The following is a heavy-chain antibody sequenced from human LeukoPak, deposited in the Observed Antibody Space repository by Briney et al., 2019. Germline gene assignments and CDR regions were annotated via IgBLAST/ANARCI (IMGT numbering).Heavy chain of an antibody. D-gene: IGHD3-3*01. V-gene: IGHV3-23*01. CDR3: AKVTGYDDFLSGYCLFDY. Sequence: GGSLRLSCAASGFTFSSYAMSWVRQAPGKGLEWVSAISGSGGSTYYADSVKGRFTISRDNSKNTLYLQMNSLRAEDTSVYYCAKVTGYDDFLSGYCLFDYWGQGTLVTVSS. J-gene: IGHJ4*02. CDR2: ISGSGGST. CDR1: GFTFSSYA.